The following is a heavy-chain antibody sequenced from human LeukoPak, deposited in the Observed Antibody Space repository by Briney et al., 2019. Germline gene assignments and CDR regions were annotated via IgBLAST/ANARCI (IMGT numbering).Heavy chain of an antibody. CDR3: ARVQSAYCSSSSCYGGYFDY. Sequence: ASVKVSCKASGYTFTSYAMHWVRQAPAQRPEWMGWINAGNGNTKYSQKFQGRVTITRDTSASTAYMELSSLRPEGTAVYYCARVQSAYCSSSSCYGGYFDYWGQGTLVTVSS. CDR2: INAGNGNT. D-gene: IGHD2-2*01. V-gene: IGHV1-3*01. CDR1: GYTFTSYA. J-gene: IGHJ4*02.